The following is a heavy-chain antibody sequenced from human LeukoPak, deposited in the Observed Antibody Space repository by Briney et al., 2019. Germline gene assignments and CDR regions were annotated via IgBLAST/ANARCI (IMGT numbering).Heavy chain of an antibody. CDR1: GFTFSSYG. V-gene: IGHV3-30*02. Sequence: PGGSLRLSCAASGFTFSSYGMHWVRQAPGKGLEWVAFIRYDGSNKYYVDSVKGRFTISRDNSKNTLYLQMNSLRAEDTAVYYCAKDRPSHARNTGNGSSWYYRGREIPLDFWGQGTLVTVSS. CDR2: IRYDGSNK. D-gene: IGHD6-13*01. J-gene: IGHJ4*02. CDR3: AKDRPSHARNTGNGSSWYYRGREIPLDF.